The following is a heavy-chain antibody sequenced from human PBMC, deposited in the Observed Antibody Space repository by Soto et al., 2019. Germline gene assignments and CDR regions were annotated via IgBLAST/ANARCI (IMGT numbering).Heavy chain of an antibody. CDR2: ISHSGST. Sequence: PSETLSLTCAVSGGSISSSNWWSWVRQPPGKGLEWFGEISHSGSTNYNPSLKSRVTISVDKSKNQFSLKRSSVTAADTAAYYGARGRSTTTVTLLGLEPWGQGTLVTVAS. J-gene: IGHJ5*02. D-gene: IGHD4-17*01. CDR3: ARGRSTTTVTLLGLEP. CDR1: GGSISSSNW. V-gene: IGHV4-4*02.